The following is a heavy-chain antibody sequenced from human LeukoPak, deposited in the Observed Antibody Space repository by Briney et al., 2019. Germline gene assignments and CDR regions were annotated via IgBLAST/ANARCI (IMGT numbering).Heavy chain of an antibody. V-gene: IGHV3-23*01. CDR2: IRGSGEST. J-gene: IGHJ4*02. CDR3: AKGRISYTTSPGELSH. D-gene: IGHD3-10*01. CDR1: GFIFNTYA. Sequence: GGSLRLSCAASGFIFNTYAMSWVRQAPGKGLEWVSTIRGSGESTHYADSVQGRFTISRDNSLYTVYLQMDSLRGDDTAVYYCAKGRISYTTSPGELSHWGQGTLVIVSS.